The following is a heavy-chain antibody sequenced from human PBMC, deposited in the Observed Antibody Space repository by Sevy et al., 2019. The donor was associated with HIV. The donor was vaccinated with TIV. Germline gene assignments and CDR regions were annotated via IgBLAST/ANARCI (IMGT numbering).Heavy chain of an antibody. CDR2: LSFGWGEI. CDR3: AREGCTKPHDY. Sequence: GGSLRLSCAASGFTFSKYSMSWVRHPPGRGLDWVSTLSFGWGEINYADSVKGRFTISRDNSKSSVYLQMTNLRPEDTAVYYCAREGCTKPHDYWGQGTLVTVSS. CDR1: GFTFSKYS. D-gene: IGHD2-8*01. J-gene: IGHJ4*02. V-gene: IGHV3-23*01.